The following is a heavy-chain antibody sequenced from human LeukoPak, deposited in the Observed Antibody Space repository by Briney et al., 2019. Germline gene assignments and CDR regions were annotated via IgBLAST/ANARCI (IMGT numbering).Heavy chain of an antibody. CDR3: ARESRCITMVRGLDMDV. CDR2: IKEDGSQK. Sequence: PGGSLRLSCAASGFTFSSYWMHWVRRAPGKGLEWVANIKEDGSQKYFVDSVKGRFTISRDNAKNSLYLQMNSLRAEDTAVYYCARESRCITMVRGLDMDVWGKGTTVTVSS. J-gene: IGHJ6*04. V-gene: IGHV3-7*03. D-gene: IGHD3-10*01. CDR1: GFTFSSYW.